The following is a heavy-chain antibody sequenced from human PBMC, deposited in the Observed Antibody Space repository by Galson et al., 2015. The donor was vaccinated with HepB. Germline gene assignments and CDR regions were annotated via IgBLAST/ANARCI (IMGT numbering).Heavy chain of an antibody. CDR1: GYTFTSYG. D-gene: IGHD5-12*01. CDR3: ARDPFGAAATIWIYGMDV. J-gene: IGHJ6*02. Sequence: SVKVSCKASGYTFTSYGISWVRQAPGQGLEWMGGIIPIFGTANYAQKFQGRVTITADKSTSTAYMELSSLRSEDTAVYYCARDPFGAAATIWIYGMDVWGQGTTVTVSS. CDR2: IIPIFGTA. V-gene: IGHV1-69*06.